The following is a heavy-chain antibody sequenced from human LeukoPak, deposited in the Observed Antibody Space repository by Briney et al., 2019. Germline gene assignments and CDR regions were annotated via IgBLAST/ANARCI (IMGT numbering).Heavy chain of an antibody. D-gene: IGHD5-12*01. V-gene: IGHV3-23*01. Sequence: PGGSLRLSCAASGFTFSSYAMSWVRQAPGKGLEWVSAISGSGGSTYYADSVKGRFTISRDNSKNTLYLQMNSLRAEDTAVYYCAKDRGGYVGWSWFDPWGQGTLVTVSS. CDR3: AKDRGGYVGWSWFDP. J-gene: IGHJ5*02. CDR2: ISGSGGST. CDR1: GFTFSSYA.